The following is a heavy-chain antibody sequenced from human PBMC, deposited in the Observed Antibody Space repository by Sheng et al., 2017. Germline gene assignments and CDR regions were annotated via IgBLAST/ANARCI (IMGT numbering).Heavy chain of an antibody. CDR2: ISSDSYT. CDR3: ARDAYIDY. Sequence: EVQLVESGGGLVKPGGSLRLSCTASGFTFSSYSMNWVRQAPGKGLEWVSSISSDSYTYYADSVKGRFTISRYNAKRSLYLQMNSLRAEDTAVYYCARDAYIDYWGQGTLV. V-gene: IGHV3-21*01. J-gene: IGHJ4*02. CDR1: GFTFSSYS.